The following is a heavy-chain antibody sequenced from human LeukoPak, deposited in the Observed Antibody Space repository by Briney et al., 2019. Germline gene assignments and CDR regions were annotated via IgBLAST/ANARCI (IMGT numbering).Heavy chain of an antibody. CDR3: ATGKTTINDAFDI. CDR2: IYTSGST. J-gene: IGHJ3*02. CDR1: GGSISSYY. V-gene: IGHV4-4*07. D-gene: IGHD5-24*01. Sequence: SETLSLTCTVSGGSISSYYWSWLRQPAGKGLEWIGRIYTSGSTNYNPSLKSRVTMSVDTSKNQFSLKLSSVTAADTAVYYCATGKTTINDAFDIWGQGTMVTVSS.